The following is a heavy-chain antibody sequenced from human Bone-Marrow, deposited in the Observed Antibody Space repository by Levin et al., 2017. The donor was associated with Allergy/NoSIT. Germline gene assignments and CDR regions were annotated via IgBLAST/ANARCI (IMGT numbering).Heavy chain of an antibody. D-gene: IGHD3-22*01. Sequence: GGSLRLSCAASGFTFRHYTMNWVRQAPGKGLEWVSCITSSGDSTYYADSVKGRFTISRDNAKNSLYLQLNRLRDEDTAMYYCARDPARGYCDSSGYSGDHWGQGTLVTVSS. CDR2: ITSSGDST. CDR1: GFTFRHYT. CDR3: ARDPARGYCDSSGYSGDH. J-gene: IGHJ4*02. V-gene: IGHV3-48*02.